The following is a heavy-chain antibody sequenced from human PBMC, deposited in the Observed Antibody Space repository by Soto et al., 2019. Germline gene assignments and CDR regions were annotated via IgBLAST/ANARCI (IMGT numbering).Heavy chain of an antibody. Sequence: QVQLQQWGAGLLKPSETLSLTCAVYGGSFSGYYWSWIRQPPGKGLEWIGEINHSGSTNYNPSLKCRVTISVDTSKNQFSLKLSSVTAADTAVYYCARTADYVWGSYRDYWGQGTLFTVSS. CDR3: ARTADYVWGSYRDY. J-gene: IGHJ4*02. CDR1: GGSFSGYY. CDR2: INHSGST. V-gene: IGHV4-34*01. D-gene: IGHD3-16*02.